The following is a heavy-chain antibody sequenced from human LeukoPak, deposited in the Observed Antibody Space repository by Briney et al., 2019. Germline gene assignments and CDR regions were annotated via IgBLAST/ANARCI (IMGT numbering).Heavy chain of an antibody. J-gene: IGHJ4*02. CDR3: ATGDIDYGGNPFYFDS. D-gene: IGHD4-23*01. Sequence: TGGSLRLSCVASGFTFRSYSMNWVRQAPGKGLECLSYISSSSYTIYYADSVKGRFTISRDNAKNSLYLEMNSLRAEDTAVYYCATGDIDYGGNPFYFDSWGQGTLVTVSS. CDR1: GFTFRSYS. CDR2: ISSSSYTI. V-gene: IGHV3-48*04.